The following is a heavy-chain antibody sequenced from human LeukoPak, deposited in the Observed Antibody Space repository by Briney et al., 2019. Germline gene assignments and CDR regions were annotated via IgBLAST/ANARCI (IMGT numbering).Heavy chain of an antibody. CDR3: AATRGTKVGATGLNY. CDR2: IVVGSGNT. J-gene: IGHJ4*02. CDR1: GFTFTSSA. D-gene: IGHD1-26*01. V-gene: IGHV1-58*02. Sequence: PVKVSCKASGFTFTSSAMQWVRQARGQRLEWIGWIVVGSGNTNYAQKFQERVTITRDMSTSTAYMELSSLRSEDTAVYYCAATRGTKVGATGLNYWGQGTLVTVSS.